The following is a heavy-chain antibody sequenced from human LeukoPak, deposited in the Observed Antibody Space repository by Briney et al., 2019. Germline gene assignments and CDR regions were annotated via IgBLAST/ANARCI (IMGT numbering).Heavy chain of an antibody. CDR2: IYSGGST. D-gene: IGHD6-13*01. J-gene: IGHJ4*02. CDR3: ARLIAAAGRVYFDY. Sequence: GGSLRLSCAASGFTFSSYPMSWVRQAPGKGLEWVSVIYSGGSTYYADSVKGRFTISRDNSKNTLYLQMNSLRAEDTAVYYCARLIAAAGRVYFDYWGQGTLVTVSS. V-gene: IGHV3-53*01. CDR1: GFTFSSYP.